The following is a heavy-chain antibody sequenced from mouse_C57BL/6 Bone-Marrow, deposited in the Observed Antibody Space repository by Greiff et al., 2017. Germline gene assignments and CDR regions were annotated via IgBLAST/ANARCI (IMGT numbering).Heavy chain of an antibody. V-gene: IGHV5-12*01. Sequence: DVHLVESGGGLVQPGGSLKLSCAASGFTFSDYYMYWVRQTPEKRLEWVAYISNGGGSTYYPDTVKGRFTISRDNDKNTLYLQMSRLKSEDTAMYYCARTYYDYDDAMDYWGQGTSVTVSS. CDR1: GFTFSDYY. J-gene: IGHJ4*01. D-gene: IGHD2-4*01. CDR3: ARTYYDYDDAMDY. CDR2: ISNGGGST.